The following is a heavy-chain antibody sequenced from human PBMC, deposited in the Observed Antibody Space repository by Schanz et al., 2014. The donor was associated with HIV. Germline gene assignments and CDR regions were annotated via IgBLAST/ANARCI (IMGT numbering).Heavy chain of an antibody. CDR3: ARDVSHDSSGHYSDYYYGMDV. CDR1: GFTFRRHG. Sequence: QLQLVESGGGVVQPGRSQRLSCAASGFTFRRHGMHWVRQAPGQGLEWVAVISYDGSNKNYADSVKGRFTISRDNSKNTLYLQMNSLRAEDTAVYYCARDVSHDSSGHYSDYYYGMDVWGQGTTVTVSS. V-gene: IGHV3-30*19. J-gene: IGHJ6*02. D-gene: IGHD3-22*01. CDR2: ISYDGSNK.